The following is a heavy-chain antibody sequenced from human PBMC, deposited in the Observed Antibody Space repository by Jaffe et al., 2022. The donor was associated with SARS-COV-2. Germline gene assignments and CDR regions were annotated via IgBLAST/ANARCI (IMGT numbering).Heavy chain of an antibody. Sequence: QVQLQQWGAGLLKPSETLSLTCAVYGGSFSGYYWSWIRQPPGKGLEWIGEINHSGSTNYNPSLKSRVTISVDTSKNQFSLKLSSVTAADTAVYYCARDPRVVAAPLCGGDCYKFRYYYYYGMDVWGQGTTVTVSS. D-gene: IGHD2-21*02. CDR1: GGSFSGYY. V-gene: IGHV4-34*01. J-gene: IGHJ6*02. CDR3: ARDPRVVAAPLCGGDCYKFRYYYYYGMDV. CDR2: INHSGST.